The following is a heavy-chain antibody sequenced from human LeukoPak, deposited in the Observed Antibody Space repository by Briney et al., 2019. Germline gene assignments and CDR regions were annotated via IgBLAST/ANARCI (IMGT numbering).Heavy chain of an antibody. V-gene: IGHV1-2*02. D-gene: IGHD5-12*01. CDR2: INPNSGGT. CDR1: GYTFTGYY. J-gene: IGHJ6*03. Sequence: ASVKVSCKASGYTFTGYYMHWVRQAPGQGLEWMGWINPNSGGTNYAQKFQGRVTMTRDTSISTAYMELSRLRSGDTAVYYCARGSRVRVATTYYYYYMDVWGKGTTVTVSS. CDR3: ARGSRVRVATTYYYYYMDV.